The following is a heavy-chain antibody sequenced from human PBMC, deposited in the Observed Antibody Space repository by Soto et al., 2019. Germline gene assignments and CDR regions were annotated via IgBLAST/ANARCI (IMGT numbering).Heavy chain of an antibody. D-gene: IGHD3-10*01. CDR3: AKDEVPTPSLYAMDV. CDR2: LSYDGSNR. J-gene: IGHJ6*02. CDR1: GFNFGTYG. V-gene: IGHV3-30*18. Sequence: SVRLSCADSGFNFGTYGMHWVRQAPGKGLAWVALLSYDGSNRNAAYPVKGRFTISRANTKNTLYLQMNSLRVDDTAVYYCAKDEVPTPSLYAMDVWGQGTTVTVSS.